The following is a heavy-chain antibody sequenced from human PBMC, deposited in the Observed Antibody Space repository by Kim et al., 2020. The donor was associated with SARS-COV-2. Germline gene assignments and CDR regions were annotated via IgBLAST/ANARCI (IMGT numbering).Heavy chain of an antibody. CDR2: IYYSGST. CDR3: ARAGTMVRGVILYWFDP. J-gene: IGHJ5*02. V-gene: IGHV4-59*01. Sequence: SETLSLTCTVSGGSISSYYWSWIRQPPGKGLEWIGYIYYSGSTNYNPSLKSRVTISVDTSKNQFSLKLSSVTAADTAVYYCARAGTMVRGVILYWFDPWGQGTLVTVSS. CDR1: GGSISSYY. D-gene: IGHD3-10*01.